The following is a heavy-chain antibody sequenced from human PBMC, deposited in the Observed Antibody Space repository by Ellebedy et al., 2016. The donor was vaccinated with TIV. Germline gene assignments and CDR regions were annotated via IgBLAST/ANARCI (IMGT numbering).Heavy chain of an antibody. CDR2: ISSTGSRT. V-gene: IGHV3-23*01. CDR1: GFPFSSYA. D-gene: IGHD2-15*01. J-gene: IGHJ4*02. CDR3: ARADCSHDTCYEFDY. Sequence: GESLKISCAASGFPFSSYAMSWVRQAPGKGLEWVSTISSTGSRTYYADSVEGRFIISRENSKKTLYLQMNSLRAEDTAVYYCARADCSHDTCYEFDYWGQGTLVTVSS.